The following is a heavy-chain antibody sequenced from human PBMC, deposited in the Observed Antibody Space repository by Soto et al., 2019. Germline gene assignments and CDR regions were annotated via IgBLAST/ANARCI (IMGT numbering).Heavy chain of an antibody. CDR3: AREERREVTRPRKWWFDP. CDR1: GYSFTGNY. D-gene: IGHD6-6*01. CDR2: INPSIGTT. Sequence: QVQPVQSGAEVKKPGASVRVSCKASGYSFTGNYLHWVRQAPGQGPEWMGWINPSIGTTKYAQNFQGRVTMTRDTDINTAFMELTSLTSDDTAVYFCAREERREVTRPRKWWFDPWGQGTLVTVSS. V-gene: IGHV1-2*02. J-gene: IGHJ5*02.